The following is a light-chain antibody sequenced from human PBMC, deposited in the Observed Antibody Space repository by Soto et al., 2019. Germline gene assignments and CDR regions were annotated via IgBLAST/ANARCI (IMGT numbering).Light chain of an antibody. J-gene: IGKJ5*01. CDR1: RTVNKY. Sequence: EVVLTQSPATLSLSPGERATLSCRASRTVNKYLAWYQQKPGQAPRLLIYDASIRATGIPARFSGSGSGTDFTLTISSLEPEDFAVYFCQQRSDWPPITFGQGTRVEIK. CDR2: DAS. V-gene: IGKV3-11*01. CDR3: QQRSDWPPIT.